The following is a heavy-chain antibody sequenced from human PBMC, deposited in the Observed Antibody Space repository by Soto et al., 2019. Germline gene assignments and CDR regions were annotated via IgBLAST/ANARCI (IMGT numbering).Heavy chain of an antibody. CDR1: GLSVSSNY. D-gene: IGHD2-15*01. CDR2: IYSGGSE. Sequence: EVQLVESGGGLIQPGGSLRLSCAASGLSVSSNYMSWVRQAPGKGLEWVSVIYSGGSEYYGDSVKGRFIIARDISKKTVYLQMTALRAEDTAVDYCAIDGGCSGCFCNNWFDPWGQGTLVTVSS. CDR3: AIDGGCSGCFCNNWFDP. V-gene: IGHV3-53*01. J-gene: IGHJ5*02.